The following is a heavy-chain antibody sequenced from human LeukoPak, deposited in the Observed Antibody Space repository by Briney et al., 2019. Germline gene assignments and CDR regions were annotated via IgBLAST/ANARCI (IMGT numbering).Heavy chain of an antibody. J-gene: IGHJ4*02. CDR2: FSYSGST. CDR1: GGSISSYY. V-gene: IGHV4-59*01. Sequence: PSETLSLTCTVSGGSISSYYWSWIRQPPGKGLEWIGYFSYSGSTSHNPSLKGRVTISGDTSKNQFSLKLSSVTVADTAFYYCARTYSSSLVFDYWGQGTLVTVSS. CDR3: ARTYSSSLVFDY. D-gene: IGHD6-6*01.